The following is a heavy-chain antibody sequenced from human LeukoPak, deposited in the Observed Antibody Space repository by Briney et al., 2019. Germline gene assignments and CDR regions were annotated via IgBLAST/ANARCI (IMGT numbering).Heavy chain of an antibody. J-gene: IGHJ6*02. V-gene: IGHV1-8*01. D-gene: IGHD3-10*01. CDR2: MNPNSGNT. CDR3: ARATGSGSPRGVSYYYYGMDV. CDR1: EHTFSNYD. Sequence: GASVKVSCKASEHTFSNYDINWVRQAAGQGLEWVGWMNPNSGNTGYAQKFQGRVTMTRNTSIRTAYMELSSLTSEDTAVYHCARATGSGSPRGVSYYYYGMDVWGQGTTVTVSS.